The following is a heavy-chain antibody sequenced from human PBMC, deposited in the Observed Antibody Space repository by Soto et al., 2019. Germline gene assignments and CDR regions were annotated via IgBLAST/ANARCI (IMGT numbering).Heavy chain of an antibody. CDR3: ARDLLPTSATEDYFYYGMDV. J-gene: IGHJ6*02. CDR1: GFALSYYY. V-gene: IGHV3-11*01. Sequence: GGSLRRSCAGSGFALSYYYMHWIRQAPGKGLEWVAYISIDATTIFYADSVNGRFTISRDNAKNSLYLQMSSLTAEDTAVYYCARDLLPTSATEDYFYYGMDVWGQGTTVTVSS. CDR2: ISIDATTI. D-gene: IGHD4-4*01.